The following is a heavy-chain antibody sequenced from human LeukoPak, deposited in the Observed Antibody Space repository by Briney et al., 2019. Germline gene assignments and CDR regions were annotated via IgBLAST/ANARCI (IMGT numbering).Heavy chain of an antibody. CDR1: EFTFSSYW. CDR3: ARAGYCSGGSCYEDFDY. J-gene: IGHJ4*02. Sequence: GGSLRLSCAASEFTFSSYWMSWVRQAPGKGLEWVANIKQDGSEKYYVDSVKGRFTISRDNAKNSLYLQMNSLRAEDTAVYYCARAGYCSGGSCYEDFDYWGQGTLVTVSS. V-gene: IGHV3-7*01. D-gene: IGHD2-15*01. CDR2: IKQDGSEK.